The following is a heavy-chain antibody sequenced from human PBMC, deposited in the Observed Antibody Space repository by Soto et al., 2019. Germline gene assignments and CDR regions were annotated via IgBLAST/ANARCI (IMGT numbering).Heavy chain of an antibody. CDR2: ISSSGNSM. CDR1: GFTFSDHY. Sequence: QVHLVESGGGLVMPGESLRLSCAASGFTFSDHYMSWIRQAPGKGLEWVSYISSSGNSMYYADSVKGRFTVSRDNAENSLYPQMNSLRAEDTAVYYCARRAASGRHFDHWGQGNLVSVSS. D-gene: IGHD6-13*01. CDR3: ARRAASGRHFDH. V-gene: IGHV3-11*01. J-gene: IGHJ4*02.